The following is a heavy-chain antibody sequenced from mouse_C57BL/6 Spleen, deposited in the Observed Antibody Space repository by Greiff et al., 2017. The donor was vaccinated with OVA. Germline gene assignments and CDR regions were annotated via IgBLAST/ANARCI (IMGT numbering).Heavy chain of an antibody. J-gene: IGHJ3*01. CDR1: GFTFSSYG. V-gene: IGHV5-6*01. CDR2: ISSGGSYT. Sequence: EVKLVESGGDLVKPGGSLKLSCAASGFTFSSYGMSWVRQTPDKRLEWVATISSGGSYTYYPDSVKGRFTISRDNAKNTLYLQMSSLKAEDTAMYYCADYGSAAYWGQGTLVTVSA. CDR3: ADYGSAAY. D-gene: IGHD1-1*01.